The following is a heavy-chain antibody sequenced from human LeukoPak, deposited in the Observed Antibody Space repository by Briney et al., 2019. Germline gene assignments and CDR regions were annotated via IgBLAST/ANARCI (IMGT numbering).Heavy chain of an antibody. D-gene: IGHD3-22*01. J-gene: IGHJ4*02. Sequence: SETLSLTCTVSGGSISSHYWSWIRQPPGKGLEWIGYIYYSGSTNYNPSLKSRVTIPVDTSKNQFSLKLSSVTAADTAVYYCASIYYYDSSGYRDYWGQGTLVTVSS. CDR3: ASIYYYDSSGYRDY. CDR1: GGSISSHY. V-gene: IGHV4-59*11. CDR2: IYYSGST.